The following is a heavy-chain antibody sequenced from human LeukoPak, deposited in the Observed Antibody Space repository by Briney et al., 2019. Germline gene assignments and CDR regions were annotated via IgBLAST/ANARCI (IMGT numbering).Heavy chain of an antibody. D-gene: IGHD6-13*01. CDR2: IRYDGSNK. CDR3: AREKYSSSWPYWYFDL. V-gene: IGHV3-30*02. CDR1: GFPFSSYG. J-gene: IGHJ2*01. Sequence: GGSLSLSCAASGFPFSSYGMHWVRQAPGKGLEWVAFIRYDGSNKYYADSVKGRFTISRDNSKNTLYLQMNSLRAEDTAVYYCAREKYSSSWPYWYFDLWGRGTLVTVSS.